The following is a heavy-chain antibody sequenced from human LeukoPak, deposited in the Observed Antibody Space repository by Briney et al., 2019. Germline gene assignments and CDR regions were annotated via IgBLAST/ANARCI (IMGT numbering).Heavy chain of an antibody. CDR1: GFTLSSYA. Sequence: PGGSLRLSCAASGFTLSSYAMSWVRQAPGKGLEWVSAISGSGGSTYYADSVKGRFTISRDNSKNTLYLQMNSLRAEDTAVYYCAKVQWRRDGYNYPAFDYWGQGTLVTVSS. J-gene: IGHJ4*02. V-gene: IGHV3-23*01. CDR2: ISGSGGST. D-gene: IGHD5-24*01. CDR3: AKVQWRRDGYNYPAFDY.